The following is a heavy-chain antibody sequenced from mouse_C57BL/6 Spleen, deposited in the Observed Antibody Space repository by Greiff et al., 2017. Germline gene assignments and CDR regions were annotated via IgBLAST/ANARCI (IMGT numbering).Heavy chain of an antibody. Sequence: VKLMESGAELVKPGASVKMSCKASGYTFTSYWITWVKQRPGQGLEWIGDIYPGSGSTNYNEKFKSKATLTVDTSSSTAYMQLSSLTSEDSAVYYCARYDGYYDYWGQGTTLTVSS. CDR1: GYTFTSYW. J-gene: IGHJ2*01. V-gene: IGHV1-55*01. CDR3: ARYDGYYDY. D-gene: IGHD2-3*01. CDR2: IYPGSGST.